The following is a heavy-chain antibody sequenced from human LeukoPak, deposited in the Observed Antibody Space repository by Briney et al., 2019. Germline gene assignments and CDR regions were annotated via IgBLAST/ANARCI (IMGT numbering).Heavy chain of an antibody. CDR3: AKRGVVIRVILVGFHKEAYYFDS. CDR2: ISGCGGGS. CDR1: GITLSNYG. V-gene: IGHV3-23*01. J-gene: IGHJ4*02. D-gene: IGHD3-22*01. Sequence: GGSLRLSCAVSGITLSNYGMSWVRQAPGKGLEWVAGISGCGGGSNYADSVKGRFTISRDNPRNTLYLQMNSLRAEDTAVYFCAKRGVVIRVILVGFHKEAYYFDSWGREPWSPSPQ.